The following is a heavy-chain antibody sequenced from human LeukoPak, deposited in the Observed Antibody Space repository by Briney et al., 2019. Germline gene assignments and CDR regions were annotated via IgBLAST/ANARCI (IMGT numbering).Heavy chain of an antibody. CDR1: GGSISSDNW. V-gene: IGHV4-4*02. J-gene: IGHJ3*02. CDR2: IYHSGST. CDR3: ARDHYRKDTSITTSAFDI. D-gene: IGHD1-20*01. Sequence: SGTLSLTCAVSGGSISSDNWWNWVRQPPGKGLEWIGEIYHSGSTNYSPSLKSRVSISVVQSENQISLKLSSVTAADTAVYFCARDHYRKDTSITTSAFDIWGQGMMVTVSS.